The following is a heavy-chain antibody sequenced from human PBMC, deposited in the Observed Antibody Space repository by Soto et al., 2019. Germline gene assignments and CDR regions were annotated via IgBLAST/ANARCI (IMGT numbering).Heavy chain of an antibody. J-gene: IGHJ6*03. CDR3: AKGEGFYYYGSGSYLNYYYYMDV. CDR2: ISGSGGST. D-gene: IGHD3-10*01. V-gene: IGHV3-23*01. Sequence: GGSLRLSCAASGFTFSSYAMSWVRQAPGKGLEWVSAISGSGGSTYYADSVKGRFTISRDNSKNTLYLQMNSLRAEDTAVYYCAKGEGFYYYGSGSYLNYYYYMDVWGKGTTVTVSS. CDR1: GFTFSSYA.